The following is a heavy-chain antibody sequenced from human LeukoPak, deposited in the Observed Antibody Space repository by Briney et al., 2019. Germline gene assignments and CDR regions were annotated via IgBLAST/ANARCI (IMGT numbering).Heavy chain of an antibody. CDR2: ISSSTYI. D-gene: IGHD1-26*01. Sequence: GGSLRLSCAASGFIFSSYSMNWVRQAPGKGLEWVSSISSSTYIYYADSVRGRFTVSRDNAKNSLYLQMNSLRAEDTAVYYCVRDGVGATTAFDIWGQGTMVTVSS. CDR1: GFIFSSYS. V-gene: IGHV3-21*01. CDR3: VRDGVGATTAFDI. J-gene: IGHJ3*02.